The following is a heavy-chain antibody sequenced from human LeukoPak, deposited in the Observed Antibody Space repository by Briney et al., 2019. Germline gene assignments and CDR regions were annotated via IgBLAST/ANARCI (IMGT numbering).Heavy chain of an antibody. CDR2: IQFDGNNK. J-gene: IGHJ4*02. Sequence: GGSLRLSCAASGFTFSSHGIHWVRQAPGKGLEWVAFIQFDGNNKYYADSVKGRFTISRDNSKNTLYLQMNSLRTEDTAVYSCARGGKGEVANFDFWGQGTLVTVSS. V-gene: IGHV3-30*02. CDR3: ARGGKGEVANFDF. D-gene: IGHD3-16*01. CDR1: GFTFSSHG.